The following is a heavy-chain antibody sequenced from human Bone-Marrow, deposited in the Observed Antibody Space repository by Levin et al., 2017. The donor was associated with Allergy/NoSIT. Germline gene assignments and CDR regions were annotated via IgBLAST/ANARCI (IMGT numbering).Heavy chain of an antibody. D-gene: IGHD3-9*01. V-gene: IGHV4-59*11. J-gene: IGHJ6*03. CDR2: IYHNGTI. CDR1: GGSIPSHL. Sequence: SQTLSLTCSVSGGSIPSHLWAWIRQPPGKRLQWIGYIYHNGTINFDPPLRSRIAMSMDTSRNQFSLEVKSVTAADTALYYCARLVRSFDWVVGGVYYYFYLDVWGKGTTVTVSS. CDR3: ARLVRSFDWVVGGVYYYFYLDV.